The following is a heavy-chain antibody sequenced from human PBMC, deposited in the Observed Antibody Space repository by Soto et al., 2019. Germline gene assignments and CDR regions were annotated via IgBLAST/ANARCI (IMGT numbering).Heavy chain of an antibody. Sequence: WTWIRQPPGKGLEWIGYIYYSGTTNYNPSLKSRVTISVDMSKNQFSLKLSSVTAADTAVYYCARDAAAAGPDYDYWGQGTLVTVSS. CDR3: ARDAAAAGPDYDY. V-gene: IGHV4-59*01. J-gene: IGHJ4*02. D-gene: IGHD6-13*01. CDR2: IYYSGTT.